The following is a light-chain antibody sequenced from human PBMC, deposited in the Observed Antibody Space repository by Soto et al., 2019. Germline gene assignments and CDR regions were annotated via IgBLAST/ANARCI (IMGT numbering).Light chain of an antibody. CDR2: GSS. Sequence: EIVLTQSPGTLSLTPGERATLSCRASQSVSSSYFAWYQQKPGQAPRLLIYGSSRRATGLPDRFSGSGSGTDFALTISRLEYEDFAVYYCRRYGSSPGPFGQGTKVEIK. J-gene: IGKJ1*01. CDR3: RRYGSSPGP. V-gene: IGKV3-20*01. CDR1: QSVSSSY.